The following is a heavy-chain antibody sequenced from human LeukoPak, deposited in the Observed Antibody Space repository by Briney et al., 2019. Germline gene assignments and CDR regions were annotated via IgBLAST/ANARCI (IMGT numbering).Heavy chain of an antibody. D-gene: IGHD2-2*02. CDR3: AKANIVVVPAAIRIDY. Sequence: GGSLRLSCAASGFTFSSYGMHWVRQAPGKGLEWVAFIRYDGSNKYYADSVKGRITISRDNSKNTLYLQINSLRAEDTAVYYCAKANIVVVPAAIRIDYWGQGTLVTVSS. CDR1: GFTFSSYG. J-gene: IGHJ4*02. CDR2: IRYDGSNK. V-gene: IGHV3-30*02.